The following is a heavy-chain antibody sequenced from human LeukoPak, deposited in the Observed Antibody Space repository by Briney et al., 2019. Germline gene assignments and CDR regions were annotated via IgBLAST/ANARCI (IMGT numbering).Heavy chain of an antibody. V-gene: IGHV3-48*03. D-gene: IGHD5-18*01. J-gene: IGHJ4*02. Sequence: GGSLRLSCAASGFTFSSYEMNWVRQAPGKGLEWVSYISSSVSTIYYADSVKGRFTISRDNAKNSLYLQMNSLRAEDTAVYYCAKNVDTAMVIYFDYWGQGTLVTVSS. CDR3: AKNVDTAMVIYFDY. CDR1: GFTFSSYE. CDR2: ISSSVSTI.